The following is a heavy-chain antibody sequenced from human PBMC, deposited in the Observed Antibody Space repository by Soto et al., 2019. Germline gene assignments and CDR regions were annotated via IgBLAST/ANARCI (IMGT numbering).Heavy chain of an antibody. D-gene: IGHD3-22*01. CDR3: ARDRGAYYYDSSGYTHQYYFDY. V-gene: IGHV1-69*01. J-gene: IGHJ4*02. CDR1: GGTFSSYA. Sequence: QVQLVQSGAEVKKPGSSVKVSCKASGGTFSSYAISWVRQAPGQGLEWMGGIIPIFGTANYAQKFQGRVTITADESTSTAYMELSSLRSEDTAVYYCARDRGAYYYDSSGYTHQYYFDYWGQGTLVTASS. CDR2: IIPIFGTA.